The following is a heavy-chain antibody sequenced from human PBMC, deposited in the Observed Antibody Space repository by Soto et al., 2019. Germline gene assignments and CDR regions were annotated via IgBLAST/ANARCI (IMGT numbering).Heavy chain of an antibody. V-gene: IGHV1-3*01. D-gene: IGHD6-19*01. CDR1: GYTFTSYA. J-gene: IGHJ4*02. Sequence: SVKVSCKASGYTFTSYAMHWVRQAPGQRLEWMGWINAGNGNTKYSQKFQGRVTITRDTSASTAYMELSSLRSEDTAVYYCARVGYSSGWYGDYWGQGTLVTVSS. CDR2: INAGNGNT. CDR3: ARVGYSSGWYGDY.